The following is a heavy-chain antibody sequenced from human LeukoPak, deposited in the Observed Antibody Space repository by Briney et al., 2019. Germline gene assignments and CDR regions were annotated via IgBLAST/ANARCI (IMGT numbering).Heavy chain of an antibody. CDR3: AKVSGWAHFDY. V-gene: IGHV3-30*18. D-gene: IGHD6-19*01. Sequence: PRGSLRLSCAASGFIFSSYGMHWVRQVPGKGLEWVAGISYDGSNKYFPDSVKGRFTISRDNSKNTVYLEINSLRPDDTAVYYCAKVSGWAHFDYWGQGTLVTVSS. J-gene: IGHJ4*02. CDR1: GFIFSSYG. CDR2: ISYDGSNK.